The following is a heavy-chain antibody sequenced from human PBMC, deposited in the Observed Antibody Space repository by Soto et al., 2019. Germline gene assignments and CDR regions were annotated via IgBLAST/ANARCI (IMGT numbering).Heavy chain of an antibody. CDR3: AREYGGNSGTFDY. J-gene: IGHJ4*02. V-gene: IGHV4-34*01. CDR1: GGSFSGYY. D-gene: IGHD2-21*02. Sequence: SETLSLTCAVYGGSFSGYYWSWIRQPPGKGLEWIGEINHSGSTNYNPSLKSRVTISVDASKNQFSLKLSSVTAADTAVYYCAREYGGNSGTFDYWGQGTLVTVSS. CDR2: INHSGST.